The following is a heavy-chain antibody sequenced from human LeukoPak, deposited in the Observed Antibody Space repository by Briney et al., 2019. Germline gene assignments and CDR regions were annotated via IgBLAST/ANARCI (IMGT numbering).Heavy chain of an antibody. V-gene: IGHV4-61*02. Sequence: PSETLSLTCTVSGGSISSGDYHWNWIRQPPGKGLEWIGRIYTSGSTNYNPSLKSRVTISLDTSKNQFSLNLSSVTAADTAVYYCARGPGGSSSPDFDYWGQGTLVTVSS. D-gene: IGHD6-13*01. CDR3: ARGPGGSSSPDFDY. CDR2: IYTSGST. J-gene: IGHJ4*02. CDR1: GGSISSGDYH.